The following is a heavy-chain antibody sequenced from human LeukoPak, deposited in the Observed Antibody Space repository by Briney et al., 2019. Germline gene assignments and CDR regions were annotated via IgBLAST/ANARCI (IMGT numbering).Heavy chain of an antibody. J-gene: IGHJ4*02. CDR2: ISAYNGYT. CDR3: ARDRQIAAAGTSFDY. V-gene: IGHV1-18*01. D-gene: IGHD6-13*01. CDR1: GYTFTSYG. Sequence: ASVKVSYKASGYTFTSYGISWVRQAPGQGLEWMGWISAYNGYTNYAQNLQGRVTMTTETSTSTAYMELRSLRSDDTAIYYCARDRQIAAAGTSFDYWGQGTLVSVSS.